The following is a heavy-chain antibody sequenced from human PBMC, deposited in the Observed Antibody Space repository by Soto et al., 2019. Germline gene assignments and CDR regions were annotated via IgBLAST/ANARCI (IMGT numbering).Heavy chain of an antibody. CDR2: ISANGGRT. CDR3: AKRWNYYNYDMDV. J-gene: IGHJ6*02. Sequence: GSLRLSCAASGFTFSSYAMSWVRQAPGKGLEWVSSISANGGRTYYADSLKGRFTISRDNSKNTLYLQMNSLRAEDTAVYYCAKRWNYYNYDMDVWGQGTTVTVSS. D-gene: IGHD1-1*01. V-gene: IGHV3-23*01. CDR1: GFTFSSYA.